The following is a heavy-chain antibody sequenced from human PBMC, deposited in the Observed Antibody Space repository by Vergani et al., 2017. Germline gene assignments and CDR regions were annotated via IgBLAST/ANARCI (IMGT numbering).Heavy chain of an antibody. CDR2: IYYSGST. J-gene: IGHJ4*02. CDR3: ARGFSVSGLSDCTFDY. D-gene: IGHD2-21*02. V-gene: IGHV4-59*01. CDR1: GGSISSYY. Sequence: QVQLQESGPGLVKPSETLSLTCTVSGGSISSYYWSWIRQPPGKGLEWIGYIYYSGSTNYNPSLKSRVTISVDTSKNQFSLKLSSVTAADTAVYYCARGFSVSGLSDCTFDYWGQGTLVTVSS.